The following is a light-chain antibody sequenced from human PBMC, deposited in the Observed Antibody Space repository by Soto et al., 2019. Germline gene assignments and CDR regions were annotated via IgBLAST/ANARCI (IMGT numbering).Light chain of an antibody. J-gene: IGLJ2*01. CDR3: SSYTSSSTV. CDR2: DVS. Sequence: QSVLTQPASASGSPGQSITISCTGTSSDVGGYNYVSWYQQHPGKDTKLMIYDVSNRPSGVSNRFSGSKSGNTASLTISGLQAEDEADYYCSSYTSSSTVFGGGTKVTVL. V-gene: IGLV2-14*01. CDR1: SSDVGGYNY.